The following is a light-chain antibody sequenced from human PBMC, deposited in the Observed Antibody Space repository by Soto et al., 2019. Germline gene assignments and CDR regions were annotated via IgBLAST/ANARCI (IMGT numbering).Light chain of an antibody. CDR2: EIN. CDR1: SGDITDNKY. V-gene: IGLV2-8*01. Sequence: TEPPWASGSIGESVTISCTGTSGDITDNKYVSWFQQHPGKAPKLLIYEINKRPSGVPHRFSGSKSGNTASLTVSGLQADEEADYHCNSYVGSNHYVCGTGT. J-gene: IGLJ1*01. CDR3: NSYVGSNHYV.